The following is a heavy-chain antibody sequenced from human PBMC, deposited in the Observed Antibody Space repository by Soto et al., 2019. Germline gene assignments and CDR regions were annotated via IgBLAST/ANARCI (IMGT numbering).Heavy chain of an antibody. J-gene: IGHJ4*02. D-gene: IGHD6-13*01. V-gene: IGHV3-23*01. CDR2: ISGSGGST. Sequence: PGGSLRLSCAASGFTFSSYAMSWVRQAPGKGLEWVSAISGSGGSTYYADSVKGRFTISRDNSKNTLYLQMNSLRAEDTAVYYCAKGLTQGGSSSSILFDYWGQGTLVTVS. CDR1: GFTFSSYA. CDR3: AKGLTQGGSSSSILFDY.